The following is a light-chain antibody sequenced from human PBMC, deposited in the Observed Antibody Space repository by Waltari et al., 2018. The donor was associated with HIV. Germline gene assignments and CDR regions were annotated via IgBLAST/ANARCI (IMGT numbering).Light chain of an antibody. V-gene: IGLV2-23*02. CDR2: DVN. CDR1: SSDIGSYNL. Sequence: QSALTQPASVSGSLGQSITISCTGTSSDIGSYNLASWYQQYPGKAPKVIIYDVNKWPSGVSHRFSGFKAANTASLTISGLQAEDEADYYCCSYAGSPTFVIFGGGTKVTVL. J-gene: IGLJ2*01. CDR3: CSYAGSPTFVI.